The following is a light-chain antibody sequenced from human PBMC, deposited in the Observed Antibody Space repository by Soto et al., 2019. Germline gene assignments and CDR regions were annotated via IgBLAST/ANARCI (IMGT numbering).Light chain of an antibody. Sequence: EIVMTQSPGTLSLSPGETATLSCRASQSVSSNYLAWYQQKPVQAPRLLVYGISTRATDIPARFSGSGSGTEFTLTISSLQSEDFAVYYCQQYSKWPITFGQGTRLEIK. CDR1: QSVSSN. CDR3: QQYSKWPIT. CDR2: GIS. J-gene: IGKJ5*01. V-gene: IGKV3-15*01.